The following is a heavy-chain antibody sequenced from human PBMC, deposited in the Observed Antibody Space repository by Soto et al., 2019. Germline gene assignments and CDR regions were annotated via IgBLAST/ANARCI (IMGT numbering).Heavy chain of an antibody. V-gene: IGHV4-30-4*01. CDR3: ARDGGCCGDCDEDAFDL. CDR1: GGCISSGDYY. D-gene: IGHD2-21*02. Sequence: QVQLQESGPGLVKHSQTLYLTCTVSGGCISSGDYYWSWIRQPTGKGRECIGYIYYSGSTYYNPSLKSRVTISVDTSKNQFSLKLSSVTAADTAVYYCARDGGCCGDCDEDAFDLWGQGTMGTVSS. CDR2: IYYSGST. J-gene: IGHJ3*01.